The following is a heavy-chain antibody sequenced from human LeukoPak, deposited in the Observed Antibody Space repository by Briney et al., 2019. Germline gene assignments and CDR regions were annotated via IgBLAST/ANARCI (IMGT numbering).Heavy chain of an antibody. CDR1: GGSFSGYY. V-gene: IGHV4-34*01. CDR3: ARGLSSRYQALDY. J-gene: IGHJ4*02. Sequence: PSETLSLTCAVYGGSFSGYYWSWIRQPPGKGLEWIGEINHSGSTNYNLSLKSRVTISVDTSKNQFSLKLSSVTAADTAVYYCARGLSSRYQALDYWGQGTLVTVSS. CDR2: INHSGST. D-gene: IGHD6-13*01.